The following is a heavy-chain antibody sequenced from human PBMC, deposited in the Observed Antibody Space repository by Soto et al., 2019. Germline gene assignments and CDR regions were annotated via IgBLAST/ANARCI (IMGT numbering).Heavy chain of an antibody. J-gene: IGHJ2*01. CDR2: IYYSGST. CDR3: ARNRYGDYLPFDYLYFDL. D-gene: IGHD4-17*01. CDR1: GGSISSGGYY. Sequence: PSETLSLTCTVSGGSISSGGYYWSWIRQHPGKGLEWIGYIYYSGSTYYNPSLKSRVTISVDTSKNQFSLKLSSVTAADTAVYYCARNRYGDYLPFDYLYFDLWGRGTLVSVSS. V-gene: IGHV4-31*03.